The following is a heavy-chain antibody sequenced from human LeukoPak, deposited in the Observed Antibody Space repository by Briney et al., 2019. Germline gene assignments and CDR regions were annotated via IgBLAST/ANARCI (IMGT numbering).Heavy chain of an antibody. V-gene: IGHV3-48*01. CDR2: ISSSGSTI. J-gene: IGHJ4*02. CDR3: AKDRRAGSYDY. CDR1: GFTFSSYS. D-gene: IGHD3-10*01. Sequence: GGSLRLSCAASGFTFSSYSTNWVRQAPGKGLEWVSYISSSGSTIYYADSVKGRFTISRDNSKNTLYLQMNSLRAEDTAVYYCAKDRRAGSYDYWGQGTLVTVSS.